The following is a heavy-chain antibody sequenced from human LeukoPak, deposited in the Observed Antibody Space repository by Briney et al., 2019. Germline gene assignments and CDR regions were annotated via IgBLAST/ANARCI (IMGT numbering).Heavy chain of an antibody. D-gene: IGHD4-17*01. Sequence: GASVKVSCKASGYTFTGYYMHWVRQAPGQGLEWMGWINPNSGGTNYAQKFQGRVTMTRDTSISTAYMELSRLRSDDTAVYYCARPQGPTVTPHFDYWGQGTLVTVSS. CDR2: INPNSGGT. V-gene: IGHV1-2*02. CDR3: ARPQGPTVTPHFDY. J-gene: IGHJ4*02. CDR1: GYTFTGYY.